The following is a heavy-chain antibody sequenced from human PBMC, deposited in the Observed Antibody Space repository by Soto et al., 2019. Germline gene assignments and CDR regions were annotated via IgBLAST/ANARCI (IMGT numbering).Heavy chain of an antibody. CDR1: GFIFSNYG. CDR2: ISYDGSNY. J-gene: IGHJ4*02. D-gene: IGHD2-2*01. Sequence: GGSLRLSCAASGFIFSNYGIHWVRQAPGKGLEWVAVISYDGSNYKYADSVRGRFTISRDNSKNMNYLQMNSLRDEDTAVYYCAKSAYHNYYFDQWGQGTLVTVSS. CDR3: AKSAYHNYYFDQ. V-gene: IGHV3-30*18.